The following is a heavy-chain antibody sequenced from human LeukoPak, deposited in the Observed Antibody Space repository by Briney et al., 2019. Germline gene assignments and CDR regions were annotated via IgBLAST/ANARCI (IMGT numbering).Heavy chain of an antibody. CDR2: IYYSGST. CDR3: ARRGGSSWSKPYNWFDP. Sequence: SETLSLTCTVSGGSISSSSYYWGWIRQPPGKGLEWIGSIYYSGSTYYNPSLKSRVTISVDTSKNQFSLKLSSVTAADTAVYYCARRGGSSWSKPYNWFDPWGQGTLVTVSS. V-gene: IGHV4-39*07. D-gene: IGHD2-15*01. CDR1: GGSISSSSYY. J-gene: IGHJ5*02.